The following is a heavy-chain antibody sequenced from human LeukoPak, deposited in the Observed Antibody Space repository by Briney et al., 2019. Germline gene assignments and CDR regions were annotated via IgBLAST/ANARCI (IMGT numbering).Heavy chain of an antibody. CDR1: GFSFSSYS. CDR3: ARDQWLLVAFDI. CDR2: ISSSSSYI. J-gene: IGHJ3*02. D-gene: IGHD3-22*01. V-gene: IGHV3-21*01. Sequence: PGGSLSLSCAASGFSFSSYSMNWVRQAPGKGLGLVSSISSSSSYIYYADSVKGRFTIPRDNAKNSLYRQMKRPRAEDTAVYYCARDQWLLVAFDIWGQGTMVTVSS.